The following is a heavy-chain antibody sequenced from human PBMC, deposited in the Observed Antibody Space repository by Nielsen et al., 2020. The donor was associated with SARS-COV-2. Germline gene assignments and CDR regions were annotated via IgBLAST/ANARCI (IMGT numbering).Heavy chain of an antibody. CDR1: GFSFSDST. J-gene: IGHJ3*02. Sequence: GESLKISCAGSGFSFSDSTIQWLRQAPGKGLEWVGRIKNIPDSNPANYAASVKGRFTISRDDSDNSLFLQMNSLTVEDTAVYYCARDNWAALDIWGQGTMVTVSS. D-gene: IGHD3-16*01. CDR3: ARDNWAALDI. V-gene: IGHV3-72*01. CDR2: IKNIPDSNPA.